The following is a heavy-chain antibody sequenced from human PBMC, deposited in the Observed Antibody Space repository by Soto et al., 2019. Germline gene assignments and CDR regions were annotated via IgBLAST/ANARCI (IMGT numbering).Heavy chain of an antibody. CDR2: IIPIFGTA. CDR1: GCTFSSYA. Sequence: SVKVSCKASGCTFSSYAISWVRQAPGQGLEWMGGIIPIFGTANYAQKFQGRVTITADESTSTAYMELSSLRSEDTAVYYCARIAFAGSRKPYYFDYWGQGTLVTVSS. CDR3: ARIAFAGSRKPYYFDY. J-gene: IGHJ4*02. D-gene: IGHD3-10*01. V-gene: IGHV1-69*13.